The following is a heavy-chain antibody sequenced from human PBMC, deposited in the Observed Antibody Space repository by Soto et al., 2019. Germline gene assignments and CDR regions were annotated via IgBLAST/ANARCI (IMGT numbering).Heavy chain of an antibody. J-gene: IGHJ4*02. CDR3: AKRRGTKEFDN. V-gene: IGHV4-31*02. CDR2: ICYTGST. Sequence: RQLPGQGLEWIGYICYTGSTFYNPSLQSRLTMSVDTSQNTFSLRLSSVTAADPGVYYCAKRRGTKEFDNWGQGTLVTVSS. D-gene: IGHD2-8*01.